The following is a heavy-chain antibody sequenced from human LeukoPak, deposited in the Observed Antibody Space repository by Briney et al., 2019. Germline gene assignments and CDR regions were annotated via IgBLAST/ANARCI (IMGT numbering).Heavy chain of an antibody. CDR3: ARDPHYDFWSGYYFDY. CDR2: IIPIFGTA. J-gene: IGHJ4*02. Sequence: SVKVSCKASGGSFSSYAINWVRQAPGQGLEWMGGIIPIFGTANYAQKFQGRVTITADESTSTAYMELSSLRSEDTAVYYCARDPHYDFWSGYYFDYWGQGTLVTVSS. D-gene: IGHD3-3*01. V-gene: IGHV1-69*13. CDR1: GGSFSSYA.